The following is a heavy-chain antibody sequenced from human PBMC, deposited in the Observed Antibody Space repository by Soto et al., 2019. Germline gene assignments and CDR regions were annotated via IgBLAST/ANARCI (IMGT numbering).Heavy chain of an antibody. CDR2: ISYDGSNK. CDR3: AKDNYYYDSSGYYWPIDY. CDR1: GFTFSSYG. D-gene: IGHD3-22*01. Sequence: PGGSLRLSCAASGFTFSSYGMHWVRQAPGKGLEWVAVISYDGSNKYYADSVKGRFTISRDNSKNTLYLQMNSLRAEDTAVYYCAKDNYYYDSSGYYWPIDYWGQGTLVTVSS. J-gene: IGHJ4*02. V-gene: IGHV3-30*18.